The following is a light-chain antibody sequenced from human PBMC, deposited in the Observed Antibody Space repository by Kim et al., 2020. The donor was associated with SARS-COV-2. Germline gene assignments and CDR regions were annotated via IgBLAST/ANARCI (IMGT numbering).Light chain of an antibody. CDR1: QSASSSY. V-gene: IGKV3-20*01. CDR2: GAS. CDR3: QQYDSSPLT. J-gene: IGKJ4*01. Sequence: EIVLTQSPGTLSLSPGERVTLSCRASQSASSSYLAWYQQKPGQAPRVLIYGASSRATGIPDRFSGSGSGTDFTLTISRLEPEDFAVYYCQQYDSSPLTFGGGTKVDIK.